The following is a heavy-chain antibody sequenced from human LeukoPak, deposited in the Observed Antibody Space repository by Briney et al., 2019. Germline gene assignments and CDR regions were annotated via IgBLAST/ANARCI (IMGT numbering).Heavy chain of an antibody. V-gene: IGHV3-66*02. CDR2: IYSCGST. Sequence: GGSLRLSCAASGFTVSSNYMSWVRQAPGKGLEWVSVIYSCGSTYYADSVKGRFTISRDNSKNTLYLQMNSLRAEDTAVYYCAKTHFKYCSGGSCYRFDYWGQGTLVTVSS. CDR3: AKTHFKYCSGGSCYRFDY. J-gene: IGHJ4*02. D-gene: IGHD2-15*01. CDR1: GFTVSSNY.